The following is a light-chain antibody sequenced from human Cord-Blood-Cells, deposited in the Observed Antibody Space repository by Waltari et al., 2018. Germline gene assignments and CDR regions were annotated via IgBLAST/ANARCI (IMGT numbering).Light chain of an antibody. CDR2: EDN. V-gene: IGLV6-57*02. Sequence: NFMLTQPHSVSESPGKTVTISCTGSSGTIASHYVQWYQQRLGSAPTTVIYEDNQRPSGVPDRFSGSIDSSSNSASLTISGLKTEDEADYYCQSYDSSNHWVFGGGTKLTVL. J-gene: IGLJ3*02. CDR1: SGTIASHY. CDR3: QSYDSSNHWV.